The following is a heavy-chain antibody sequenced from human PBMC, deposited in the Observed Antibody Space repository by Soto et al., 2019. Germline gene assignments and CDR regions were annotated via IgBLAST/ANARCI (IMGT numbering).Heavy chain of an antibody. CDR2: IYYSGST. CDR3: ASSITIFGVATFGDYYYYMDV. Sequence: SETLSLTCTVSGGSISSYYWSWIRQPPGKGLEWIGYIYYSGSTNYNPSLKSRVTISVDTSKNQFSLKLSSVTAADTAVYYCASSITIFGVATFGDYYYYMDVWGKGTTVTVSS. J-gene: IGHJ6*03. D-gene: IGHD3-3*01. CDR1: GGSISSYY. V-gene: IGHV4-59*08.